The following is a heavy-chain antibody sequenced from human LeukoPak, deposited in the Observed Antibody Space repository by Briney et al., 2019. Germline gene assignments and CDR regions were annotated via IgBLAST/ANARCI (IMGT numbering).Heavy chain of an antibody. Sequence: GGSLRLSCAASGFTISRYAMSWVRQAPGKGLEWVSGISSSGGSTYYADPVKGRFTISRDNAKNSLYLQMNSLRAEDTAVYYCARDSDSSGYCDYWGQGTLVTVSS. J-gene: IGHJ4*02. CDR1: GFTISRYA. CDR3: ARDSDSSGYCDY. V-gene: IGHV3-23*01. D-gene: IGHD3-22*01. CDR2: ISSSGGST.